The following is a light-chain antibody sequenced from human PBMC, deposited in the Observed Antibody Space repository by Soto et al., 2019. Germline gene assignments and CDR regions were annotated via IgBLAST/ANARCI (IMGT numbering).Light chain of an antibody. CDR3: QQYSGNSFT. CDR1: QHINIY. J-gene: IGKJ2*01. CDR2: GGS. V-gene: IGKV1-12*01. Sequence: DIQMTQSPSSVSASVGDRVTITCRASQHINIYLTWYQKRPGKAPKLLIYGGSTLQPGVPSRFSGSGSGTEFTLTISSLQPDDFATYYCQQYSGNSFTFGQVTKVDI.